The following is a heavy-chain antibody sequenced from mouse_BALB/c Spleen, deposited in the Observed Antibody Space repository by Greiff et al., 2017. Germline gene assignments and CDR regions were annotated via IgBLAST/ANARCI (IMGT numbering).Heavy chain of an antibody. D-gene: IGHD2-4*01. V-gene: IGHV3-6*02. CDR2: ISYDGSN. CDR1: GYSITSGYY. Sequence: EVKLLESGPGLVKPSQSLSLTCSVTGYSITSGYYWNWIRQFPGNKLEWMGYISYDGSNNYNPSLKNRISITRDTSKNQFFLKLNSVTTEDTATYYCARDRDYDHLDYWGQGTSVTVSS. CDR3: ARDRDYDHLDY. J-gene: IGHJ4*01.